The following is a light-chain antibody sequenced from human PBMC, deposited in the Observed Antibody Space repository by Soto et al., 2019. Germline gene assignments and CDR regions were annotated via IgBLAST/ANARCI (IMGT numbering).Light chain of an antibody. CDR2: GAS. CDR3: QHYGSSPPLT. J-gene: IGKJ4*01. V-gene: IGKV3-20*01. CDR1: QSVSSTF. Sequence: EFVLTQSPGTLSLSPGERATLSCRASQSVSSTFLAWYQQKPGQPPRLLIYGASTRGTGIPDRFSGSGSGTDFTLTISRLEPEDSAVYYCQHYGSSPPLTFGGVTKVEIK.